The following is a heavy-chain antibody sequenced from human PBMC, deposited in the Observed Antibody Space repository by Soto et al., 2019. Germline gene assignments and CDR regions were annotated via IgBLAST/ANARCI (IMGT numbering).Heavy chain of an antibody. CDR2: IYYSGST. J-gene: IGHJ5*02. CDR1: GGSISSGGYY. V-gene: IGHV4-31*03. Sequence: QVQLQESGPGLVKPSQTLSLTCTVSGGSISSGGYYWSWIHQHPGKGLEWIGYIYYSGSTYYNPSLKSRVTISVDTSKNQFSLKLSSVTAADTAVYYCARGEVDFWSGYYTFGWFDPWGQGTLVTVSS. D-gene: IGHD3-3*01. CDR3: ARGEVDFWSGYYTFGWFDP.